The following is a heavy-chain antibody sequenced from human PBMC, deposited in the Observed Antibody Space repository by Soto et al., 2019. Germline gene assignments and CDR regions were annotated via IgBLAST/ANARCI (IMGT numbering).Heavy chain of an antibody. V-gene: IGHV1-69*13. CDR3: VSDYYYDSSGYYSWGPFDY. CDR2: IIPIFGTA. Sequence: SVKVSCKASGGTFSSYAISWVRQAPGQGLEWMGGIIPIFGTANYAQKFQGRVTITADESTSTAYMELSSLRSEDTAVYYCVSDYYYDSSGYYSWGPFDYWGQGTLVTVSS. CDR1: GGTFSSYA. D-gene: IGHD3-22*01. J-gene: IGHJ4*02.